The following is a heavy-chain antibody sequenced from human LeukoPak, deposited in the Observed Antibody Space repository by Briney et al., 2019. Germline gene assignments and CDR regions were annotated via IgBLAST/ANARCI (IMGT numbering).Heavy chain of an antibody. Sequence: SETLSLTCTVSGGSISSYYWSWIRQPPGKGLEWIGYIYYSGSTNYNPSLKSRVTISVDTFKNQFSLKLSSVTAADTAVYYCARVIKAAAAGPTYYYYGMDVWGQGTTVTVSS. CDR2: IYYSGST. V-gene: IGHV4-59*01. CDR3: ARVIKAAAAGPTYYYYGMDV. J-gene: IGHJ6*02. CDR1: GGSISSYY. D-gene: IGHD6-13*01.